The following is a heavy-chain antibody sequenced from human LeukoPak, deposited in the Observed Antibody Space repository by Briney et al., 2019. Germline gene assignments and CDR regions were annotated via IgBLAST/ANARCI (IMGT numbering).Heavy chain of an antibody. CDR3: AKVGSGWPGYYFDY. CDR1: GXTFSSYA. D-gene: IGHD6-19*01. J-gene: IGHJ4*02. CDR2: ISSNGGTT. V-gene: IGHV3-64*02. Sequence: GGSLRLSCAASGXTFSSYAMHWVRLSPGKGLEYVSGISSNGGTTSYADSVQGRFTISRDNSKNTLYLQMGSLRGEDMAVYYCAKVGSGWPGYYFDYWGQGTLVTVSS.